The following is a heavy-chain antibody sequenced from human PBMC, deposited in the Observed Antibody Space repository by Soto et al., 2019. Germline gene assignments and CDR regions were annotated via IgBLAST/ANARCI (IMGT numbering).Heavy chain of an antibody. J-gene: IGHJ4*02. Sequence: QLQLQESGPGLVKPSATLSLTCTVSGSSISSCSYYWGWIRQPPGKGLVWIGRIYYSGSTYYNPSLKSRVTISVDPSKNPFSLKAGSGPAPDTAVYYCAILWVQDWGQGTLVTVSS. CDR3: AILWVQD. V-gene: IGHV4-39*01. CDR2: IYYSGST. CDR1: GSSISSCSYY. D-gene: IGHD3-10*01.